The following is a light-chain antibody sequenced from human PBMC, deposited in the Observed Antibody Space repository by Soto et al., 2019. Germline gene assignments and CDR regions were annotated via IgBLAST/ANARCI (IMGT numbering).Light chain of an antibody. V-gene: IGKV1-5*01. CDR3: QQYTNDPWT. J-gene: IGKJ1*01. CDR1: QSISSW. CDR2: DVS. Sequence: DIQMTQSPPTLSASVGDRVTITCRASQSISSWLAWYQQRPGKAPNLLIYDVSSLESGVPSRFSGSGSGTEFTLTISSMQPYDFATYYCQQYTNDPWTCGQGTEVEIK.